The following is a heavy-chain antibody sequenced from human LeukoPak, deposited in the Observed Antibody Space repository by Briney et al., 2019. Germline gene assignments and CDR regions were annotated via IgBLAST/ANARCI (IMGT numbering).Heavy chain of an antibody. Sequence: GESLKISCKGSGYSFTTYWNGWVRQMPGKGLEWMGIIYPGDSDSRYSPSFQGQVTISADESISTAYLQWSSLKASDTAMYYCARLSGRATIDYWGQGTLVTVSS. D-gene: IGHD3-10*01. CDR1: GYSFTTYW. J-gene: IGHJ4*02. CDR2: IYPGDSDS. CDR3: ARLSGRATIDY. V-gene: IGHV5-51*01.